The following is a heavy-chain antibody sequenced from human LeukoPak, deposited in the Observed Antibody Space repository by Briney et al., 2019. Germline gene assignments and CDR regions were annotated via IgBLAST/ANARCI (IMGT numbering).Heavy chain of an antibody. D-gene: IGHD5-24*01. CDR3: ARHKWDGFNCFDY. V-gene: IGHV4-61*08. CDR2: IYQSGST. Sequence: SETLSLTCTVSGGSISSGDYYWSRIRQPPGKGLEWIAYIYQSGSTNYNPSLKSRVTISVDTSKNQFSLSLSSVTAADTAVYYCARHKWDGFNCFDYWGQGTLVTVSS. CDR1: GGSISSGDYY. J-gene: IGHJ4*02.